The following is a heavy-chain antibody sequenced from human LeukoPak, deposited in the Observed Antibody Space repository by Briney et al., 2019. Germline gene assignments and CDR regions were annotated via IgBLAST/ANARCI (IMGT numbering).Heavy chain of an antibody. J-gene: IGHJ6*03. Sequence: SETMSLTCAVYGGSFSGYYWSWIRQPPGRGLEWIGEINHSGSTNYNPSLKSRVTISVDTSKNQFSLKLSSVTAADTAVYYCASLGRKSYCSSTSCYRYYYYYMDVWGKGTTVTVSS. CDR1: GGSFSGYY. CDR3: ASLGRKSYCSSTSCYRYYYYYMDV. D-gene: IGHD2-2*01. CDR2: INHSGST. V-gene: IGHV4-34*01.